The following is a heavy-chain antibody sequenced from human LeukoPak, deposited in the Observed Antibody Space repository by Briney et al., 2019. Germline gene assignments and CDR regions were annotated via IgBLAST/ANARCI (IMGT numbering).Heavy chain of an antibody. CDR2: MNPNSGNT. CDR3: ARDGFGELNWFDP. Sequence: ASVKVSCKASGYTFTSYYMHWVRQAPGQGLEWMGWMNPNSGNTNYAQKLQGRVTMTTDTSTSTAYMELRSLRSDDTAVYYCARDGFGELNWFDPWGQGTLVTVSS. V-gene: IGHV1-18*04. J-gene: IGHJ5*02. CDR1: GYTFTSYY. D-gene: IGHD3-10*01.